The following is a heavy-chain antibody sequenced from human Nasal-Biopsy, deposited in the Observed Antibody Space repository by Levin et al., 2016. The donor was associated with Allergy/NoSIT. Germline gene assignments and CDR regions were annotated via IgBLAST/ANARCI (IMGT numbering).Heavy chain of an antibody. CDR1: GVTVTNYA. D-gene: IGHD2-15*01. Sequence: GGSLRLSCAAAGVTVTNYAMHWVRQVAGKGLEWVSGVGLHGDTHYIDSAGGRFIVSRDDVRNSLYLHIASLRVGDTAVYYCVTEGRNKSFDSWGQGTLVTVSS. J-gene: IGHJ4*02. CDR2: VGLHGDT. V-gene: IGHV3-13*01. CDR3: VTEGRNKSFDS.